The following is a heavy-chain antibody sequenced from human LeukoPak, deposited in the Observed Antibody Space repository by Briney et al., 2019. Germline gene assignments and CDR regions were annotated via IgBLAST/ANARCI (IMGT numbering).Heavy chain of an antibody. V-gene: IGHV3-33*01. Sequence: AGGSLRLSCAASGLNFNDYDMDWVRQAPGKGPEWVAVIWDDGSNKYYAESVKGRFTISRDISKNMLYLQMNSLRVEDTAVYYCARDRSGWSFDYWGQGTLVTVSS. D-gene: IGHD6-19*01. CDR1: GLNFNDYD. CDR2: IWDDGSNK. CDR3: ARDRSGWSFDY. J-gene: IGHJ4*02.